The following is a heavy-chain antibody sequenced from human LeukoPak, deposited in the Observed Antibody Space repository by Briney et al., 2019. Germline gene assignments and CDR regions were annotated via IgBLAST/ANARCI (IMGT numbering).Heavy chain of an antibody. J-gene: IGHJ4*02. V-gene: IGHV3-30*02. CDR2: IQYVGSNK. D-gene: IGHD6-13*01. Sequence: GSLRLSCAASGFTFSSYGMHWVRQAPGKGLEWVAFIQYVGSNKYYADSVKGRFTISRDNSKNTLYLQMNSLRAEDATVYYSVSGVAAAGTFDYWGQGTLVTVSS. CDR3: VSGVAAAGTFDY. CDR1: GFTFSSYG.